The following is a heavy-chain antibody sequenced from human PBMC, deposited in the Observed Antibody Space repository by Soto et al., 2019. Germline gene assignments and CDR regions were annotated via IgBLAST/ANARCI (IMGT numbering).Heavy chain of an antibody. D-gene: IGHD3-10*01. V-gene: IGHV3-53*01. CDR3: ATTRGGGGY. CDR2: IYSGGYT. J-gene: IGHJ4*02. Sequence: EVQLVESGGGLIQPGGSLRLSCAVSGFTVSNNYMSWVRQAPGKGLEGVSVIYSGGYTAYGDSVKGRFTISRDNSKNTTFSQKNSLGAADTGVYFCATTRGGGGYWGQGTLVTVSS. CDR1: GFTVSNNY.